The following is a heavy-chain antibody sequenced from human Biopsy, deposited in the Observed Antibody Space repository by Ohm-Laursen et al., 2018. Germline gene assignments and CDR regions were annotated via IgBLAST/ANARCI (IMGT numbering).Heavy chain of an antibody. V-gene: IGHV3-21*01. D-gene: IGHD2-8*01. Sequence: ETLSLTCASSGFTFSGFSMNRVRQAPGKGLEWVSSISASGNHIYYTDSVKGRFTVSRDNGKNSVYLQMNSLRVEDTAVYYCARDGEAKYCKHGVCPSDFWGQGTLVAVSS. CDR3: ARDGEAKYCKHGVCPSDF. J-gene: IGHJ4*02. CDR1: GFTFSGFS. CDR2: ISASGNHI.